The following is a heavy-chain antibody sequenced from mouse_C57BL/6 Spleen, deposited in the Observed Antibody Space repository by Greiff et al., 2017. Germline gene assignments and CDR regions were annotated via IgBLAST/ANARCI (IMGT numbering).Heavy chain of an antibody. CDR3: AITHYYGSSRYFDY. V-gene: IGHV1-47*01. Sequence: VQLKESGAELVKPGASVKMSCKASGYTFTTYPIEWMKQNHGKSLEWIGNFHPYNDDTKYNEKFKGKATLTVEKSSSTVYLELSRLTSDDSAVYYCAITHYYGSSRYFDYWGQGTTLTVSS. CDR1: GYTFTTYP. CDR2: FHPYNDDT. J-gene: IGHJ2*01. D-gene: IGHD1-1*01.